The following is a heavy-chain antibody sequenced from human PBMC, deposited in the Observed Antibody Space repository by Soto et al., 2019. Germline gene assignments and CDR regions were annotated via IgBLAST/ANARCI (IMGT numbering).Heavy chain of an antibody. D-gene: IGHD3-9*01. V-gene: IGHV1-2*04. Sequence: QVQLVQSGAEVKKPGASVKVSCKASGYTFTGYYMHWVRQAPGQGLEWMGWINPNSGDTNYAQKFQGWVTMTRDTSIRTAYMELSRLRSDDTAVYYCARARVLRYFAWLPLGGMDVWGQGTTVTVSS. CDR1: GYTFTGYY. CDR2: INPNSGDT. J-gene: IGHJ6*02. CDR3: ARARVLRYFAWLPLGGMDV.